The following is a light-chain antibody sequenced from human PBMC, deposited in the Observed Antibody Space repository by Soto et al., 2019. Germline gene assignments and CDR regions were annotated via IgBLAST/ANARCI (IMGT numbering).Light chain of an antibody. CDR3: QQYGSSGT. CDR2: GAS. J-gene: IGKJ1*01. CDR1: QSINSF. Sequence: EIVLTQSPGTLSLSPGEGATLSCRASQSINSFLAWYQQRRGQAPRLLIHGASNRAAGIPDRFSGIGSGTDFTLTISRLEPEDFAVYYCQQYGSSGTFGQGTKVDIK. V-gene: IGKV3-20*01.